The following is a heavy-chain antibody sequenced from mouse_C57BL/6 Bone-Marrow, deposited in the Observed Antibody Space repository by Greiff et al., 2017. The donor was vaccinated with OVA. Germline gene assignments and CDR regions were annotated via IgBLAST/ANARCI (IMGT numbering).Heavy chain of an antibody. D-gene: IGHD1-1*01. CDR3: ARQGEYGSSDYWYFDV. V-gene: IGHV5-9*01. CDR1: GFTFSSHT. CDR2: ISGGGGNT. J-gene: IGHJ1*03. Sequence: EVQLVESGGGLVKPGGSLKLSCAASGFTFSSHTMSWVRQTPEKRLEWVATISGGGGNTYYPDSVKGRFTISRDNAKNTLYLQMSSLRSEDTALYYCARQGEYGSSDYWYFDVWGTGTTVTVSS.